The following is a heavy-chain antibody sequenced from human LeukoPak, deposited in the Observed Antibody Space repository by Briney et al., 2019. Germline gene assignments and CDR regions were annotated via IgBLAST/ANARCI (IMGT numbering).Heavy chain of an antibody. V-gene: IGHV1-2*02. CDR1: GYTFIDSY. D-gene: IGHD4-17*01. CDR2: INPNNGDT. Sequence: ASVKVSCKTSGYTFIDSYIHWVRQAPGQGLEWMGWINPNNGDTIYAQKFQDRVKMTRDPSIATAYMELTKLRSDDTAVYYCARPDYDDDDSSGTHDWGQGTLVTVSS. J-gene: IGHJ4*02. CDR3: ARPDYDDDDSSGTHD.